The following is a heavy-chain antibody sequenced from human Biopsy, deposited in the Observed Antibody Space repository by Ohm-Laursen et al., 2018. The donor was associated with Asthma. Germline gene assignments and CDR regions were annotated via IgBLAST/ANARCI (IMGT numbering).Heavy chain of an antibody. Sequence: SQTLSLTCTVSGGSMSSSSYYWSWIRQTPGKGLEWLGDTQHSGNTNHNPPPSSRLSLSVDTSKNQFSLRLTSVTAADTAVYYCARGSSSRLSQWELLVSGGKRAHSYYGMDVWGQGTTVTVSS. D-gene: IGHD1-26*01. CDR3: ARGSSSRLSQWELLVSGGKRAHSYYGMDV. CDR2: TQHSGNT. V-gene: IGHV4-31*03. CDR1: GGSMSSSSYY. J-gene: IGHJ6*02.